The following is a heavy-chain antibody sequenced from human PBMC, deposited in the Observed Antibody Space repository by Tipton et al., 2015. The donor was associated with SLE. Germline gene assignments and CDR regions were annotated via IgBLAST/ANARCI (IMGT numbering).Heavy chain of an antibody. Sequence: TLSLTCTVSGDSVSSYYWGWVRQPPGKGLEWIGSISYSGGTQYNPSLKSRVTISVDTSKNQFSLKLSSVTPADTAVYYCARGPSIPYSSSWYGIDYWGQGTLVTVSS. CDR2: ISYSGGT. V-gene: IGHV4-39*07. CDR1: GDSVSSYY. J-gene: IGHJ4*02. CDR3: ARGPSIPYSSSWYGIDY. D-gene: IGHD6-13*01.